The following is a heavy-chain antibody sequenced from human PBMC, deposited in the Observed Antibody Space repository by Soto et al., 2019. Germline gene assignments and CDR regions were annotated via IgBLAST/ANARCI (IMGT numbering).Heavy chain of an antibody. D-gene: IGHD3-3*01. CDR1: GGSISSSSYY. V-gene: IGHV4-39*01. CDR3: ARHASRWSGYYTVSGAFDI. CDR2: IYYSGST. Sequence: QLQLQESGPGLVKPSETLSLTCTVSGGSISSSSYYWGWIRQPPGKGLEWIGSIYYSGSTYYNPSPKGRVTISVDTSKTQFSLRLSSVTAADTAVYYCARHASRWSGYYTVSGAFDIWGQGTMVTVSS. J-gene: IGHJ3*02.